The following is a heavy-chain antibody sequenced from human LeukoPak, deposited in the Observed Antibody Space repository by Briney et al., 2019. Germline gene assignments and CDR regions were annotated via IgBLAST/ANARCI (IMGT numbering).Heavy chain of an antibody. CDR1: GFTVSSNY. D-gene: IGHD1-14*01. CDR2: IYSGGST. V-gene: IGHV3-66*01. Sequence: GGSLRLSCAASGFTVSSNYMSWVRQAPGKGLEWVSVIYSGGSTYYADSVKGRFTISRDNAKNSLYLQMNSLRAEDSALYFCAKTTSGYASSFACWGQGTLVTVSS. CDR3: AKTTSGYASSFAC. J-gene: IGHJ4*02.